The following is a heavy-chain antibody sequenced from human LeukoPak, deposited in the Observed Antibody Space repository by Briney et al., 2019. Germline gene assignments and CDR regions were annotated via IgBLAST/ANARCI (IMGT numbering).Heavy chain of an antibody. CDR1: GHIVSSNSAA. CDR3: AREGGESYYYYGMDV. CDR2: TYYRSKWYN. J-gene: IGHJ6*02. Sequence: SQTLSLTCAISGHIVSSNSAAWNWIRQSPSRGLEWLGRTYYRSKWYNDYAVSVKSRITITPDTSKTQFSLQLNSVTPEDTAVYYCAREGGESYYYYGMDVWGQGTTVTVSS. V-gene: IGHV6-1*01. D-gene: IGHD3-10*01.